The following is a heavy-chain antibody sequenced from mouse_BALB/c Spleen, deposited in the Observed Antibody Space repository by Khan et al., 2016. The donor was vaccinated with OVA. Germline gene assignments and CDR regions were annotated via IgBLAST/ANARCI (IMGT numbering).Heavy chain of an antibody. V-gene: IGHV3-2*02. CDR2: INYSGNT. J-gene: IGHJ3*01. Sequence: EVQLQESGPGLVKPSQSLSLTCTVTGYSITSEYAWNWIRHFPGNKLEWMGYINYSGNTRYNPSLKSRISITRDTSKNQFFLQVNSVTTEDTATYYCTRKDYNDYDPFPYWGQGTLVTVSA. CDR1: GYSITSEYA. D-gene: IGHD2-4*01. CDR3: TRKDYNDYDPFPY.